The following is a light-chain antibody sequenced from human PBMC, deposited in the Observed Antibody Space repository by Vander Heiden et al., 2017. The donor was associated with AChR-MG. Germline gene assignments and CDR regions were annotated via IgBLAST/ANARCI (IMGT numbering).Light chain of an antibody. CDR2: AAF. J-gene: IGKJ5*01. CDR3: QQSYYTPIT. Sequence: DIQMTQSLSSLSASVGDIVTITCRASQTINIYLNWYQQNPGRAPKLLIYAAFSLESGVPSRFSGSGSGTDFTLTISSLQPEDFATYDCQQSYYTPITFGQGTRLEI. CDR1: QTINIY. V-gene: IGKV1-39*01.